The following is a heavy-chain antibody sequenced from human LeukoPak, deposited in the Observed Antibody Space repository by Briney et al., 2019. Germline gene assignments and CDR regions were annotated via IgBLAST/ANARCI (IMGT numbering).Heavy chain of an antibody. CDR2: IYSGGST. CDR1: GFTVSSNF. D-gene: IGHD3-9*01. CDR3: ALGLVTDF. J-gene: IGHJ4*02. Sequence: GSLRLSCAASGFTVSSNFMSWVRQAPGKGLEWVSVIYSGGSTYYADSVKGRFTISRDNSKNTLYLQMNSLRVEDTAVYYCALGLVTDFWGQGTLVTVSS. V-gene: IGHV3-66*01.